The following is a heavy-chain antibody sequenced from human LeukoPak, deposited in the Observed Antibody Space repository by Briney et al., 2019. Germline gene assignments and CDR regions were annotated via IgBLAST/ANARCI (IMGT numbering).Heavy chain of an antibody. J-gene: IGHJ4*02. Sequence: GGSLRLSCAASGFTFSSYSMNWVRQARGKGLEWVSYITSSSSIIYYGDSVKGRFTISRDNAKNSLYLQMTSLRVEDTAVYYCARGVWFGESLGSGSDYWGQGTLVTVSS. D-gene: IGHD3-10*01. CDR3: ARGVWFGESLGSGSDY. CDR1: GFTFSSYS. CDR2: ITSSSSII. V-gene: IGHV3-48*04.